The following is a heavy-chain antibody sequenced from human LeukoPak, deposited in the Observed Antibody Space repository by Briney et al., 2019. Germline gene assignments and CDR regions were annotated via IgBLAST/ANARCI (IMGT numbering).Heavy chain of an antibody. J-gene: IGHJ6*04. CDR3: AKGVGSSWLSTLSQVAMDV. Sequence: PGGSLRLSCAASGLTFDEYTMHWVRQGPGKGLEWVSLISRNGGTTKCADSVKGRFTISRDNSMNTLYLQMNSLRTEDTAVYYCAKGVGSSWLSTLSQVAMDVWGKGTTVTVSS. V-gene: IGHV3-43*01. D-gene: IGHD3-9*01. CDR2: ISRNGGTT. CDR1: GLTFDEYT.